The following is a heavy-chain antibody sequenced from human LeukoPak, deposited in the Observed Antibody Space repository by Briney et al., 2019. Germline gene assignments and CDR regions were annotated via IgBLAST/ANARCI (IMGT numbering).Heavy chain of an antibody. CDR1: GGSISSGDYY. J-gene: IGHJ6*02. CDR2: TYYSGST. D-gene: IGHD5-18*01. CDR3: ASVDSSYYYGMDV. V-gene: IGHV4-30-4*01. Sequence: ETSQTLSLTCTVSGGSISSGDYYWSWIRQPPGKGLEWIGYTYYSGSTYYNPSLKSRVTISVDTSKNQFSLKLSSVTAADTAVYYCASVDSSYYYGMDVWGQGTTVTVSS.